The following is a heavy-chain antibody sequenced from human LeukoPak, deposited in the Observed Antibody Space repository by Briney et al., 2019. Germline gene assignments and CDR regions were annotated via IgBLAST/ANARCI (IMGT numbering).Heavy chain of an antibody. V-gene: IGHV4-39*01. CDR1: GASISTTDYW. Sequence: PSETLSLTCSVSGASISTTDYWWGWIRQPPGKGLEWIGIGFYDGKTHYNPSLKGRVSISVDTSKSQFSLKPSSVTAADTAVYYCVRQVGIGRWFLDDWGRGTLVTVSS. CDR3: VRQVGIGRWFLDD. D-gene: IGHD3-10*01. J-gene: IGHJ4*02. CDR2: GFYDGKT.